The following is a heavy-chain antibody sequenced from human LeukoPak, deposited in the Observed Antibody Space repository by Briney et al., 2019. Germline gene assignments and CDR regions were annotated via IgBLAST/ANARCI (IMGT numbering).Heavy chain of an antibody. D-gene: IGHD1-26*01. CDR2: IIPIFGTA. Sequence: GASVKVSCKASGGTFSSYAISWVRQAPGQGLEWMGGIIPIFGTANYAQKFQGRVTITADESTSTAYMELSSLRSEDTAVYYCASCGGSYHYFDYWGQGTLVTVSS. J-gene: IGHJ4*02. CDR3: ASCGGSYHYFDY. V-gene: IGHV1-69*13. CDR1: GGTFSSYA.